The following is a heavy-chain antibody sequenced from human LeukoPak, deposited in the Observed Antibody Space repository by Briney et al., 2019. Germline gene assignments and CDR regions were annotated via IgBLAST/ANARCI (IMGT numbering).Heavy chain of an antibody. CDR2: IYYSGST. D-gene: IGHD5-24*01. Sequence: SETLSLTCTVSGGSISSSSYYWGWIRQPPGKGLEWIGYIYYSGSTNYNRSLKSRVTISVDTSKNQFSLKLSSVTAADTAVYYCAREKRRDGYNNFDYWGQGTLVTVSS. V-gene: IGHV4-61*01. J-gene: IGHJ4*02. CDR1: GGSISSSSYY. CDR3: AREKRRDGYNNFDY.